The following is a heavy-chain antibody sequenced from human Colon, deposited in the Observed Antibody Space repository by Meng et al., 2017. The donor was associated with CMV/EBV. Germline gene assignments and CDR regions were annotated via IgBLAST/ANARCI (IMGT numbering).Heavy chain of an antibody. CDR2: IIPSIGMG. CDR1: GGTFNSYT. Sequence: SSVKVSCKSSGGTFNSYTINWVRQAPGQGLEWMGRIIPSIGMGSSAQRFQGRLKITADKSTDTAYMELSSLRSEDTAVYYCARVEWTPDYYFDYWGQGTLVTVSS. J-gene: IGHJ4*02. CDR3: ARVEWTPDYYFDY. V-gene: IGHV1-69*02. D-gene: IGHD3-3*01.